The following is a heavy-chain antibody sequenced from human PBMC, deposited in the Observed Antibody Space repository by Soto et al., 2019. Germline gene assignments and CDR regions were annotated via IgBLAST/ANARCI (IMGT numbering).Heavy chain of an antibody. CDR2: INTDGTVT. CDR3: ARDREPWEPHFDY. Sequence: GGSLRLSCAASGFTFSGYWMHWVRHAPGKGLEWVLRINTDGTVTDTADSVRGRFTISRDNAKNTLYLQMNSLRAEDTAVYYCARDREPWEPHFDYWGQGTLVTVS. J-gene: IGHJ4*02. CDR1: GFTFSGYW. V-gene: IGHV3-74*01. D-gene: IGHD1-26*01.